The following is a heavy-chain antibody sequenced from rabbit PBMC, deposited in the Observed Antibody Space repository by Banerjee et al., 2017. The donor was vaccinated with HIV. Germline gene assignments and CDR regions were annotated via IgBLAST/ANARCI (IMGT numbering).Heavy chain of an antibody. CDR1: GFSFSSNYW. Sequence: QSLEESGGALVKPGASLTLTCTASGFSFSSNYWLCWVRQAPGKGLEWIACIGAGSGSAYYATWAKGRFTISKTSSATVTLQMTSLTAADTATYFCARWGAGYADYGYGVSDVWGPGTLVTVS. D-gene: IGHD6-1*01. V-gene: IGHV1S40*01. CDR3: ARWGAGYADYGYGVSDV. CDR2: IGAGSGSA. J-gene: IGHJ6*01.